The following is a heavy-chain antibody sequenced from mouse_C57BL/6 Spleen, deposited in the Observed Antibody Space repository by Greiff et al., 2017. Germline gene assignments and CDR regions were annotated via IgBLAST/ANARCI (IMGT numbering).Heavy chain of an antibody. CDR1: GYTFTSYW. CDR2: IDPSDSYT. CDR3: ARRPPYYYGSSPVDY. Sequence: QVQLQQPGAELVMPGASVKLSCKASGYTFTSYWMPWVKQRPGQGLEWIGEIDPSDSYTNYNQKFKGKSTLTVDKSSSTAYMQLSSLTSEDSAVYYCARRPPYYYGSSPVDYWGQGTTLTVSS. J-gene: IGHJ2*01. D-gene: IGHD1-1*01. V-gene: IGHV1-69*01.